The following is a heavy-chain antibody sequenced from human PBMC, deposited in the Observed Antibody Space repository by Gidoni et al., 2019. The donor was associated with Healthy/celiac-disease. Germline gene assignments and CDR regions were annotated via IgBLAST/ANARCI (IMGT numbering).Heavy chain of an antibody. CDR2: IKQDGREK. D-gene: IGHD3-16*01. CDR3: ARYFGGRWPGFDY. J-gene: IGHJ4*02. Sequence: EVQLVESGGGLVQPGGSLRLSCAASGFTFSSYWSSWVRKAPGKGLEWVANIKQDGREKYYVDSVKGRFTISRDNAKNSLYLQMNSLRAEDTAVYYCARYFGGRWPGFDYWGQGTLVTVSS. V-gene: IGHV3-7*03. CDR1: GFTFSSYW.